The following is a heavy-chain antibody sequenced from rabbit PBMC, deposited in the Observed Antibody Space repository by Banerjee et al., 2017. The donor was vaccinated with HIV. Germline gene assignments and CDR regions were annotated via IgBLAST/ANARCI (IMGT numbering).Heavy chain of an antibody. D-gene: IGHD7-1*01. V-gene: IGHV1S40*01. Sequence: QSLEESGGDLVKPGASLTLTCKASGFSYSGGYHKCRVRQTPGKGLEWIACIYAGSGSAYYASWAKGRFTVSKTSSTTVNLQMTSLTAADTATYFCVRETETYDGYAGYGYYFNLWGPGTLVTVS. J-gene: IGHJ4*01. CDR2: IYAGSGSA. CDR1: GFSYSGGYH. CDR3: VRETETYDGYAGYGYYFNL.